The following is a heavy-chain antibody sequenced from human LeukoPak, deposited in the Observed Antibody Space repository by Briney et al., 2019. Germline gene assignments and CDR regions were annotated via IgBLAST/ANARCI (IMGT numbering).Heavy chain of an antibody. CDR1: GFTFSSYS. CDR3: ARGHYDVLTDSLNQFAY. J-gene: IGHJ4*02. V-gene: IGHV3-21*01. Sequence: KPGGSLRLSCAASGFTFSSYSMNWVRQAPGKGLEWVPPFCSSSSYIYYADSVRGRFTFSRDNAKTSLYLQMNSLRAEDTAVYYCARGHYDVLTDSLNQFAYWGQGTLVTVSS. CDR2: FCSSSSYI. D-gene: IGHD3-9*01.